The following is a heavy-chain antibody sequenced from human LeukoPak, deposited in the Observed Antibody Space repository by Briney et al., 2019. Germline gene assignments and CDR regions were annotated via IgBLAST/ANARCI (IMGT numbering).Heavy chain of an antibody. CDR3: AASYTSDI. D-gene: IGHD1-1*01. CDR2: IYSGGST. V-gene: IGHV3-53*01. CDR1: GFTVSNSY. Sequence: GGSLRLSCAASGFTVSNSYMGWVRQAPGKGLEWVSVIYSGGSTYYVDSVKGRFTISRDSSKNTLYLQMNSLRAEDTAVYYCAASYTSDIWGQGTMVTVSS. J-gene: IGHJ3*02.